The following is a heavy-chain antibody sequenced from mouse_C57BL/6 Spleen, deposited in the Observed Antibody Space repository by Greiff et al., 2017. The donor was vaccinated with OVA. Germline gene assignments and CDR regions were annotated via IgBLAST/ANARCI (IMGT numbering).Heavy chain of an antibody. CDR1: GYTFTSYW. CDR2: IDPSDSYT. D-gene: IGHD1-2*01. Sequence: QVQLQQPGAELVMPGASVKLSCKASGYTFTSYWMHWVKQRPGQGLEWIGEIDPSDSYTNYNQKFKGKSTLTVDKSSSTAYMQLSSLTSEDSAVYYCARRGLLRPYWYFDVWGTGTTVTVSS. CDR3: ARRGLLRPYWYFDV. V-gene: IGHV1-69*01. J-gene: IGHJ1*03.